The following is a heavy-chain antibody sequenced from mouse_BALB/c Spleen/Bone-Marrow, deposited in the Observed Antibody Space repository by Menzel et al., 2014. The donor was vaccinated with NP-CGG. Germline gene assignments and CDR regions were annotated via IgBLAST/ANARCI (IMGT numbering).Heavy chain of an antibody. V-gene: IGHV14-3*02. D-gene: IGHD2-4*01. CDR1: GFNIKDTY. CDR3: ARFPYDYGGGDY. CDR2: IDPANGNT. J-gene: IGHJ2*01. Sequence: EVKLQESGAELVEPGASVKLSCTASGFNIKDTYMHWVKQRPEQGLEWIGRIDPANGNTKYDPKFQGKATITADTSSNTAYLQLSSLTSEDTAVYYCARFPYDYGGGDYWGQGTTLTVSS.